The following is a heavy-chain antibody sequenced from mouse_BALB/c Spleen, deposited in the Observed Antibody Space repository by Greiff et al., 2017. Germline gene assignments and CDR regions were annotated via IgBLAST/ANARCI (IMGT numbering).Heavy chain of an antibody. D-gene: IGHD1-1*01. CDR3: SSGTFYYIDY. J-gene: IGHJ2*01. Sequence: QVQLQQSGPEVVRPGVSVKISCKGSGYTFTDYAMHWVKQSHGKSLEWIGVISTDNGHTNYNQKFKGKATMTVDKSSSTAYMELARVTSEESAISYCSSGTFYYIDYWGQGTTLTVSS. V-gene: IGHV1-67*01. CDR1: GYTFTDYA. CDR2: ISTDNGHT.